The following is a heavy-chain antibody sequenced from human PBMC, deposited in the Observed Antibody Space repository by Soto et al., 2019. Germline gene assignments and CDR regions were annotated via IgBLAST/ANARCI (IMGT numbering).Heavy chain of an antibody. CDR3: ARVSGENDFWSGYYGNYYDMDV. V-gene: IGHV3-7*01. CDR1: GFTFSGYW. D-gene: IGHD3-3*01. CDR2: IQQDGSEK. J-gene: IGHJ6*02. Sequence: EVQLVESGGGLAQPGGSLRLSCAASGFTFSGYWMHWVRQGPGKGLVWVANIQQDGSEKNYVDSVKGRFTISRDNAKNSLYLQMNSLRVEDTAVYYCARVSGENDFWSGYYGNYYDMDVWGQGTTVTVSS.